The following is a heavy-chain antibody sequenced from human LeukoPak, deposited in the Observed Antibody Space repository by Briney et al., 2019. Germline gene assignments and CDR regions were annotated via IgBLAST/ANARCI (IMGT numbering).Heavy chain of an antibody. J-gene: IGHJ3*02. D-gene: IGHD2-21*02. Sequence: GGSLRLSCAASGFSFGSYSMNWVRQAPGKGLEWVSAISGSGGSTYYADSVKGRFTISRDNSKNTLYLQMNSLRAEDTAVYYCAKLPYCGGDCYSEDAFDIWGQGTMVTVSS. CDR2: ISGSGGST. CDR3: AKLPYCGGDCYSEDAFDI. V-gene: IGHV3-23*01. CDR1: GFSFGSYS.